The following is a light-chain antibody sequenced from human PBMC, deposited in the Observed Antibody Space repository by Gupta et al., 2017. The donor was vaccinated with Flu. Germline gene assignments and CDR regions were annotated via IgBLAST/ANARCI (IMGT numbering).Light chain of an antibody. CDR3: QQYGSSRT. V-gene: IGKV3-20*01. Sequence: EIVLMQSPGTLSLSPGESATLSCRASQNVNNNYLAWYQQKPGQTPSLLIYDASRRATGIPDRFSGSGSGTDFTLSISRLEPEDFAVYYCQQYGSSRTFGQGTKVEIK. CDR1: QNVNNNY. CDR2: DAS. J-gene: IGKJ1*01.